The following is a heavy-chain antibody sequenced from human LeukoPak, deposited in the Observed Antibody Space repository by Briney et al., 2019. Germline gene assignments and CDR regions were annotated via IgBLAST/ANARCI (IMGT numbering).Heavy chain of an antibody. CDR2: IYSGGST. CDR1: GFTVSSNY. V-gene: IGHV3-53*01. CDR3: AKDRLAVAGEFDY. J-gene: IGHJ4*02. D-gene: IGHD6-19*01. Sequence: GGSLRLSCAASGFTVSSNYMSWVRQAPGKGLEWVSVIYSGGSTYYADSVKGRFTISRDNSKNTLYLQMNSLRAEDTAVYYCAKDRLAVAGEFDYWGQGTLVTVSS.